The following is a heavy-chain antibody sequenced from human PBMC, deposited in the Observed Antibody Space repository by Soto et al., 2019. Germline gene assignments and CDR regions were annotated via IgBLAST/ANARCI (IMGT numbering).Heavy chain of an antibody. J-gene: IGHJ4*02. D-gene: IGHD4-17*01. V-gene: IGHV1-18*04. Sequence: QVELVQSGAEVKNPGASVTVSCKASGEFFTTYGISWVRQAPGQGLEWMGWISTYSTNTNYAPKFQVRLLLTADTSTTTAHMELRRLRPDDTAVYYCARWAGRVRDYGGHFDYCGQGSLVTVSP. CDR3: ARWAGRVRDYGGHFDY. CDR2: ISTYSTNT. CDR1: GEFFTTYG.